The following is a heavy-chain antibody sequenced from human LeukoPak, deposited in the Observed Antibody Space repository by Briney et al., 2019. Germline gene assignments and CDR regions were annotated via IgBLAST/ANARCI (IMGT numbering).Heavy chain of an antibody. CDR3: ARSASSSWYRGGWFDP. Sequence: SETLSLTCTVSGGSISSGDYYWSWIRQPPGKGLEWIGYIYYSGSTNYNPSLKSRVTISVDTSKNQFSLKLSSVTAADTAVYYCARSASSSWYRGGWFDPWGQGTLVTVSS. CDR2: IYYSGST. J-gene: IGHJ5*02. D-gene: IGHD6-13*01. CDR1: GGSISSGDYY. V-gene: IGHV4-61*08.